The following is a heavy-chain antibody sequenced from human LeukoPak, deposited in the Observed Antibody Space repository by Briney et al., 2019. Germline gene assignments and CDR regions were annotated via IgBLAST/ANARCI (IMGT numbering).Heavy chain of an antibody. CDR3: ARDSRYSDNSGYYYSHYYMDV. V-gene: IGHV4-59*01. D-gene: IGHD3-22*01. CDR2: IYNSGTT. J-gene: IGHJ6*03. Sequence: SETLSLTCTVSGGSISYYYWSWLRQPPGKRLEWIGYIYNSGTTRYNPPLMSRVTISVDTSKKQFSLNLRSVTAADTAVYYCARDSRYSDNSGYYYSHYYMDVWGKGTTVTVSS. CDR1: GGSISYYY.